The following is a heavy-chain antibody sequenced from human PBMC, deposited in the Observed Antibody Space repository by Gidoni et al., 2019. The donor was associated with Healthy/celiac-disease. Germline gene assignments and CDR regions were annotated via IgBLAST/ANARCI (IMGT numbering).Heavy chain of an antibody. V-gene: IGHV3-9*01. CDR1: GFTFDDYA. J-gene: IGHJ3*02. D-gene: IGHD2-21*02. CDR3: AKSHIVVVTADAFDI. CDR2: ISWNSGSI. Sequence: EVQLVESGGGLVQPGRSLRLSCAASGFTFDDYAMHWVRQAPGKGLEWVSGISWNSGSIGYADSVKGRFTISRDNAKNSLYLQMNSLRAEDTALYYCAKSHIVVVTADAFDIWGQGTMVTVSS.